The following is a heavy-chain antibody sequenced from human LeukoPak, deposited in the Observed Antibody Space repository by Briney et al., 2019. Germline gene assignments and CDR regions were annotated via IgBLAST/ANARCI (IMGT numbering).Heavy chain of an antibody. Sequence: KPSETLSLTCTVSTYSSSSGCYWGWIRQPPGKGLEWIGTFYRGGSTYYKPSLKGRVTVALDTSKNQFSLKLSSVTAADTAVYYCARGAFWSGYYTLDAFDIWGQGTMVTVSS. CDR3: ARGAFWSGYYTLDAFDI. CDR1: TYSSSSGCY. CDR2: FYRGGST. J-gene: IGHJ3*02. V-gene: IGHV4-38-2*02. D-gene: IGHD3-3*01.